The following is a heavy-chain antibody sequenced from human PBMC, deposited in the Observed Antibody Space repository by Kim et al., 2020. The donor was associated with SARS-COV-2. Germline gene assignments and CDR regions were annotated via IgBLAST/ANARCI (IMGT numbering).Heavy chain of an antibody. CDR2: IDGSNGTT. Sequence: GGSLRLSCTTSGFTFTGYAMSWVRQAPGKGLEWVSGIDGSNGTTYYVDSVKGRFTISRDNSKNTLHLQMNSLRADDTAFYYCMKGCLGWILDHWGQGIRV. CDR1: GFTFTGYA. CDR3: MKGCLGWILDH. D-gene: IGHD2-2*03. V-gene: IGHV3-23*01. J-gene: IGHJ4*02.